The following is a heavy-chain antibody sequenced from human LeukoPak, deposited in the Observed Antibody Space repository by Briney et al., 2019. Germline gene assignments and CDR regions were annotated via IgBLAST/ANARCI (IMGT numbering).Heavy chain of an antibody. CDR1: GGSFSGYY. CDR3: ARRRGYSYGRIDY. Sequence: PSETLSLTCAVYGGSFSGYYWSWIRQPPGKGLEWIGQINHSGSTNYNPSLKSRVTLSVDTSKNQFSLKLSSATAADRAVYYCARRRGYSYGRIDYWGQGTLVTVSS. CDR2: INHSGST. J-gene: IGHJ4*02. V-gene: IGHV4-34*01. D-gene: IGHD5-18*01.